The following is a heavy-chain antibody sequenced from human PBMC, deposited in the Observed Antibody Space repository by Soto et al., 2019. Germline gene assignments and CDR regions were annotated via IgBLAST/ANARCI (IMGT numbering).Heavy chain of an antibody. V-gene: IGHV1-3*01. CDR3: AKIESRFFYDSTGYYPFDY. CDR2: INAGNGNT. J-gene: IGHJ4*02. D-gene: IGHD3-22*01. CDR1: GYTFTSYA. Sequence: ASVKVSCKASGYTFTSYAMRWVRQAPGQRLEWMGWINAGNGNTKYSQKFQGRVTITRDTSASTAYMELSSLRAEDTAVYYCAKIESRFFYDSTGYYPFDYWGQGTLVTVSS.